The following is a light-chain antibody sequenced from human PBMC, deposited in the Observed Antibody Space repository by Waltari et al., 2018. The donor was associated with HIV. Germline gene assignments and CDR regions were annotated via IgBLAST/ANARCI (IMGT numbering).Light chain of an antibody. Sequence: QSALTQPRSVSGSPGQSVTVSCTGTSNDVGGYNYVSWYQQHPGQAPKFIIFDVTALPSGIPVRFSGSKSGNTASLTSSGLQAEDEADYYCCSYTGSKIYVFGTGTQVTVL. CDR1: SNDVGGYNY. V-gene: IGLV2-11*01. CDR3: CSYTGSKIYV. J-gene: IGLJ1*01. CDR2: DVT.